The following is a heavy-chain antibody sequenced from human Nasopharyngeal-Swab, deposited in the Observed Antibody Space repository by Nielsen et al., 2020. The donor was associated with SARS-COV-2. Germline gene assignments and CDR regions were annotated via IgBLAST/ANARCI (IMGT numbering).Heavy chain of an antibody. CDR2: IYHSGST. V-gene: IGHV4-4*02. D-gene: IGHD3-3*01. Sequence: WIPQPPGKGLEWIGEIYHSGSTNYNPSLKSRVTISVDKSKNQFSLKLSSVTAADTAVYYCARGVPITLVGVVSSGGNQFDPWGQGTLVTVSS. CDR3: ARGVPITLVGVVSSGGNQFDP. J-gene: IGHJ5*02.